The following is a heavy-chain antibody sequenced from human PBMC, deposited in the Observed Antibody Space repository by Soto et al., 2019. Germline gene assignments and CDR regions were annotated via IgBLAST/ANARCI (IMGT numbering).Heavy chain of an antibody. CDR1: GASIRSSTYQ. V-gene: IGHV4-39*07. CDR3: ARDPNYYDSSGYSV. J-gene: IGHJ4*02. Sequence: SETLSLTCTVSGASIRSSTYQWGWIRQPPGRGLEWIGSAYYSGSTNYNPSLKSRVTISVDTSKNQFSLKLSSVTAADTAVYYCARDPNYYDSSGYSVWGQGTLVTVSS. CDR2: AYYSGST. D-gene: IGHD3-22*01.